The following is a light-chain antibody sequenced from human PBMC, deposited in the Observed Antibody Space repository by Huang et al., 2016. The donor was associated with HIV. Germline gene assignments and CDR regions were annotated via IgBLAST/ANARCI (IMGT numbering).Light chain of an antibody. J-gene: IGKJ1*01. CDR3: QQSYIAPLT. V-gene: IGKV1-39*01. CDR2: GTS. Sequence: IQMTQSPSSLSASVGDRVTITCRASQSVTNYVNWYQQKPGKAPNLLIFGTSNLQSGVPSRFSGSGSGTDFTLTISSLEPEDFATYYCQQSYIAPLTFGQGTKVEIK. CDR1: QSVTNY.